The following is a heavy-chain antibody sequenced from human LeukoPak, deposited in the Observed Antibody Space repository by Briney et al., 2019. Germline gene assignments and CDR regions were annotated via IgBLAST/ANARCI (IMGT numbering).Heavy chain of an antibody. CDR2: INSDGSST. J-gene: IGHJ3*02. Sequence: GGSLRLSCAASGXTFSSYWMYWVRQAPGKGLVWVSRINSDGSSTSYADSVEGRCSISRDNAKNTLYLQMNSLRAEDTAVYYCARSPVEVDGFDIWGQGTMVTVSS. V-gene: IGHV3-74*01. CDR1: GXTFSSYW. CDR3: ARSPVEVDGFDI. D-gene: IGHD2-2*01.